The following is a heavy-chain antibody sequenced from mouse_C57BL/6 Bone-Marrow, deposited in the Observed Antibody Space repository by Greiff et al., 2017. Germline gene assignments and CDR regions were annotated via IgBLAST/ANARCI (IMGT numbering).Heavy chain of an antibody. CDR2: INPSNGGT. V-gene: IGHV1-53*01. Sequence: VQLQQPGTELVKPGASVKLSCKASGYTFTSYWMHWVKQRPGQGLEWIGNINPSNGGTNYNEKFKSKATLTVDKSSSTAYMQLSSLTSEDSSVYYMARGRLLREYFDYWCQGTTLTVSS. CDR1: GYTFTSYW. J-gene: IGHJ2*01. D-gene: IGHD2-3*01. CDR3: ARGRLLREYFDY.